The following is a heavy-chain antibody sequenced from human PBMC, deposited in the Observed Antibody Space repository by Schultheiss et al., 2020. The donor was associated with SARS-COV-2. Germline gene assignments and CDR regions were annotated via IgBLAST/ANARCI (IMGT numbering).Heavy chain of an antibody. Sequence: GESLKISCADSGFTFSSYSMNWVRQAPGKGLEWVSSISSSSSYIYYADSVKGRFTISRDNAKNSLYLQMNSLRAEDTAVYYCARDPAAAGSVDRMDVWGQGTTVTVSS. CDR1: GFTFSSYS. CDR2: ISSSSSYI. D-gene: IGHD6-13*01. CDR3: ARDPAAAGSVDRMDV. V-gene: IGHV3-21*01. J-gene: IGHJ6*02.